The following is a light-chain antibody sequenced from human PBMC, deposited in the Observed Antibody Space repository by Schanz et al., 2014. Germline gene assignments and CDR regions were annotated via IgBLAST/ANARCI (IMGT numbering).Light chain of an antibody. V-gene: IGLV1-44*01. CDR1: SSNIGSNT. CDR2: SNN. CDR3: AAWDDSVLGWM. Sequence: QSVLTQPPSASGTPGQRVTISCSGSSSNIGSNTVSWYQQLPGTAPKLLIHSNNQRPSGVPDRFSGSKSGASASLDISGLLSEDEADYYCAAWDDSVLGWMFGGGTQLTVL. J-gene: IGLJ3*02.